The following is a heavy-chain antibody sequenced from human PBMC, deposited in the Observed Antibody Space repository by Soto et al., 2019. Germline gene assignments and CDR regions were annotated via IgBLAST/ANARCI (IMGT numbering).Heavy chain of an antibody. J-gene: IGHJ4*02. Sequence: PGESLKISCKASGYNFISYWINWVRQKPGKGLEWMGRIDPSDSYTNYSPSFQGHVTISADKSISTAYLQWSSLKASDTAMYYCTKQGGHQPIDYWGQGTLVTVSS. CDR2: IDPSDSYT. V-gene: IGHV5-10-1*01. CDR1: GYNFISYW. D-gene: IGHD2-2*01. CDR3: TKQGGHQPIDY.